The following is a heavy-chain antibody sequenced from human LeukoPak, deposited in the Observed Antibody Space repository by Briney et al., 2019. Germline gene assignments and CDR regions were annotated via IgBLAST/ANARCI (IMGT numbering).Heavy chain of an antibody. J-gene: IGHJ4*02. CDR3: AGGGATPDY. CDR1: GFTFSSYG. D-gene: IGHD1-26*01. Sequence: GGSLRLSCAASGFTFSSYGMHWVRQAPGKGLEWVAVIWYDGSNKYYADSVKGRFSISRDNSKNTLYLQMNSLRAEDTAVYYCAGGGATPDYWGQGTLVTVSS. V-gene: IGHV3-33*01. CDR2: IWYDGSNK.